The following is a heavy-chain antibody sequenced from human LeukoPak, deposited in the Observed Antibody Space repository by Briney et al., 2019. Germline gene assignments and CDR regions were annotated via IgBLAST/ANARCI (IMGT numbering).Heavy chain of an antibody. CDR1: GYTFTSYD. CDR2: MNPNSGNT. V-gene: IGHV1-8*01. Sequence: ASVTVSCKASGYTFTSYDINWVRQAPGQGIEWMGWMNPNSGNTGYAQKFQGRVTMTRNSSISSAYMGLSSLRSEDTAVYYCARTLRHYYGSGVTIGYWGQGTLVTVSS. J-gene: IGHJ4*02. CDR3: ARTLRHYYGSGVTIGY. D-gene: IGHD3-10*01.